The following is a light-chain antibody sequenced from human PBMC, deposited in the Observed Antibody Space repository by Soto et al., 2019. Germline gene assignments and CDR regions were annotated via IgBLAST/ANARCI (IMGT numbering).Light chain of an antibody. J-gene: IGKJ5*01. CDR3: QQYVTSAIT. Sequence: EIVFTQSPGTLPLSPGERATLSCRASQSVSSRLAWYPQTPGQAPRLLISGASRRETGIPEMFSCSGAGTECTRTISRLQPEDFALDYCQQYVTSAITFGQGTRLEIK. V-gene: IGKV3-20*01. CDR2: GAS. CDR1: QSVSSR.